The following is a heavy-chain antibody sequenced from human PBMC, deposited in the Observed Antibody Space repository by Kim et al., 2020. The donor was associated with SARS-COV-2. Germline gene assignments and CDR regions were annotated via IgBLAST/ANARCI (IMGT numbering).Heavy chain of an antibody. V-gene: IGHV4-31*03. CDR1: GGSISSGGYY. J-gene: IGHJ6*02. CDR2: IYYSGIT. CDR3: ARGYGSGSPYGMDV. D-gene: IGHD3-10*01. Sequence: SETLSLTCTVSGGSISSGGYYWSWIRQHPGKGLEWIGYIYYSGITYYNPSLKSRVTISVDTSKNQFSLKLSSVTAADTAVYYCARGYGSGSPYGMDVWGQGTTVTVSS.